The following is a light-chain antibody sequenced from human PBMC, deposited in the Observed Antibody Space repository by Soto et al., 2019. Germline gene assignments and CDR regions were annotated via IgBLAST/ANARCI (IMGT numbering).Light chain of an antibody. Sequence: VLTQSPGTLSLSPGESAALSCRASESVTSNYLAWYRQKPGQAPRLLIYAISSRAAGIPDRFSGSGSGTDFTLTITRLEPEDSAVYFCQQYSTSPWTVGQGTRVEV. CDR3: QQYSTSPWT. J-gene: IGKJ1*01. CDR2: AIS. CDR1: ESVTSNY. V-gene: IGKV3-20*01.